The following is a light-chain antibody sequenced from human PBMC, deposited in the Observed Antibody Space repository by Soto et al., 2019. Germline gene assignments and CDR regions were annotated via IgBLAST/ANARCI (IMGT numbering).Light chain of an antibody. V-gene: IGKV3-11*01. CDR3: QQRYSGPPFT. CDR1: QRVSNL. CDR2: DAS. J-gene: IGKJ3*01. Sequence: EIVLTQSPATLSLSPGERATLSCRASQRVSNLLAWYQQKPGQSPRLLIYDASNRATGIPARFSGSGSGTDFTLTISSLEPEDFAVYYCQQRYSGPPFTFGPGTKVDIK.